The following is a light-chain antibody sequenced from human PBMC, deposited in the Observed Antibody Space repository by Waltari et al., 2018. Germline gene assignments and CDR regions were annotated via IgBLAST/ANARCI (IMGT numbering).Light chain of an antibody. CDR2: GAS. CDR3: QQYGSSP. Sequence: EIVLTHSPGTLSLSPGEIDTLSCRASQSVITSYLAWYQQKPGQAPRLLIYGASSRATGIPDGFSGSGSGTDFTLTISRLEPEDFAVYYCQQYGSSPFGGGTKVEIK. V-gene: IGKV3-20*01. J-gene: IGKJ4*01. CDR1: QSVITSY.